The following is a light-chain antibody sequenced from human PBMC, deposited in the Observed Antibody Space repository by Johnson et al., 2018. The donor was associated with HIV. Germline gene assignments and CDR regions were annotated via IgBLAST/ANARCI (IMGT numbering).Light chain of an antibody. CDR3: GTWCSSLSAGGV. CDR1: SSNIGNNY. Sequence: QSVLTQPPSVSAAPGQKVTISCSGSSSNIGNNYVSWYQQLPGTAPKLLIYENIERPSGFPDRFSGSKSGQSATLGITGLQPGDEAYYYCGTWCSSLSAGGVFGTGTKVTVL. V-gene: IGLV1-51*02. J-gene: IGLJ1*01. CDR2: ENI.